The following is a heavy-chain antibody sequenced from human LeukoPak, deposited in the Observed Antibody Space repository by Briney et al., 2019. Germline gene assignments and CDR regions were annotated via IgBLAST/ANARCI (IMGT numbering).Heavy chain of an antibody. V-gene: IGHV4-61*01. J-gene: IGHJ5*02. Sequence: SETLSLTCSVSGGSISSSNYYWSWIRQPPGKGLEWIGYIYYSGSTNYNPSLKSRVTISVDTSKNQFSLKLSSVTAADTAVYYCARDRRNWNVEYNWFDPWGQGTLVTVSS. CDR1: GGSISSSNYY. CDR2: IYYSGST. D-gene: IGHD1-20*01. CDR3: ARDRRNWNVEYNWFDP.